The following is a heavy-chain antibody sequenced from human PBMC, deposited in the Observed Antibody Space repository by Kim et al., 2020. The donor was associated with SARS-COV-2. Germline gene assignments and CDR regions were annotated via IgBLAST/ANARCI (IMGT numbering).Heavy chain of an antibody. CDR1: GYTLIELS. D-gene: IGHD5-18*01. CDR2: FDPEDGET. V-gene: IGHV1-24*01. Sequence: ASMKVSCKVSGYTLIELSMHWVRQAPGKGLAWMGGFDPEDGETIYAQKFQGRVTMTEDTSTDTAYMELSSLRSEDTAVYFCAASTAMVTSYWFDPWGQGT. CDR3: AASTAMVTSYWFDP. J-gene: IGHJ5*02.